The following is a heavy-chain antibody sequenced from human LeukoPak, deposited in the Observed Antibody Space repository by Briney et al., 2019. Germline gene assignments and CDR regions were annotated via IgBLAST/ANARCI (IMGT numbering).Heavy chain of an antibody. D-gene: IGHD3-22*01. CDR1: GFTFSDYY. CDR3: ARDHYYDSSGYYLFY. Sequence: PGGSLTLSCAASGFTFSDYYMSWIRQAPGKGLEWVSYISSSGSIIYYADSVKGRFTISRDNAKNSLYLQMNSLRAEDTAVYYCARDHYYDSSGYYLFYWGQGTLVTVSS. J-gene: IGHJ4*02. CDR2: ISSSGSII. V-gene: IGHV3-11*04.